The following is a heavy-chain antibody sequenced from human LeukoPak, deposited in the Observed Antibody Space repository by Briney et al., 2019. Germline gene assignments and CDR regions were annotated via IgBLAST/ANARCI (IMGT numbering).Heavy chain of an antibody. J-gene: IGHJ4*02. CDR2: IIGGGGST. V-gene: IGHV3-23*01. CDR1: GFTFSSHG. Sequence: AGGSLRLSCAASGFTFSSHGMSWVRQAPGKGLKWVSGIIGGGGSTYYADSVKGRFTISGDNSRNTLFRQMNGLRAEDTAVYYCAHGAMYQLDYWGQGTLVTVSS. D-gene: IGHD2-2*01. CDR3: AHGAMYQLDY.